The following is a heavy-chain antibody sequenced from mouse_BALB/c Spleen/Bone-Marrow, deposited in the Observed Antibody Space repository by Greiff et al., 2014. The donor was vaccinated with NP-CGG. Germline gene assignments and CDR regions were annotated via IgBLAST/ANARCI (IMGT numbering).Heavy chain of an antibody. Sequence: QVQLKESGPGLVAPSQSLTITCTVSGFSLASYGLHWVRQPPGKGLEWLGVIWAGGATNYNSALMSRMGISKDNSKSQVFLKMNSLQIDDTAMFYCTREREGDGYYDFDYWGQGTIFTVSS. CDR1: GFSLASYG. CDR3: TREREGDGYYDFDY. D-gene: IGHD2-3*01. V-gene: IGHV2-9*02. CDR2: IWAGGAT. J-gene: IGHJ2*01.